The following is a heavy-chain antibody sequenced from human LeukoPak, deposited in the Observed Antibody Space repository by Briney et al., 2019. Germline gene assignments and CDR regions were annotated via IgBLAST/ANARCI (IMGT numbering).Heavy chain of an antibody. CDR1: GGSISSGDYY. J-gene: IGHJ4*02. CDR2: IYYSGST. D-gene: IGHD5-18*01. CDR3: ARGYTYGPPVEY. Sequence: PSETLSLTCTVSGGSISSGDYYWSWIRQPPGKGLEWIGYIYYSGSTYYNPSLKSRVTISVDTSKNQFSLKLSSVTAADTAVYYCARGYTYGPPVEYWGQGTLVTVSS. V-gene: IGHV4-30-4*02.